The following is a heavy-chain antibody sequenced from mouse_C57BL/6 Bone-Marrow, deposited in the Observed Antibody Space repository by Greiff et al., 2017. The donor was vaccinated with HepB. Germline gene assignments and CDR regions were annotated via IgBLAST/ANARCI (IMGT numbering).Heavy chain of an antibody. V-gene: IGHV1-64*01. CDR1: GYTFTSYW. D-gene: IGHD1-1*01. J-gene: IGHJ2*01. Sequence: QVQLQQPGAELVKPGASVKLSCKASGYTFTSYWMHWVKQRPGQGLEWIGMIHPNSGSTNYNEKFKSKATLTVDKSSTTAYMQLSSLTSEYSAVYYCARVGTTVVATSYFDYWGQGTTLTVSS. CDR3: ARVGTTVVATSYFDY. CDR2: IHPNSGST.